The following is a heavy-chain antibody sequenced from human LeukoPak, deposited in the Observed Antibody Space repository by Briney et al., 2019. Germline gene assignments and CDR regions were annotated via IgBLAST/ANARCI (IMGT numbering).Heavy chain of an antibody. CDR2: IYYSGST. Sequence: SETLSLTCTVSGGSISSSSYYWGWIRQPPGKGLEWIGSIYYSGSTYYNPSLKSRVTISVDTSKNQFSLKLSSVTAADTAVYYCARLRGYCSGGSCYHYFDYWGQGTLVTVSS. CDR1: GGSISSSSYY. D-gene: IGHD2-15*01. V-gene: IGHV4-39*01. CDR3: ARLRGYCSGGSCYHYFDY. J-gene: IGHJ4*02.